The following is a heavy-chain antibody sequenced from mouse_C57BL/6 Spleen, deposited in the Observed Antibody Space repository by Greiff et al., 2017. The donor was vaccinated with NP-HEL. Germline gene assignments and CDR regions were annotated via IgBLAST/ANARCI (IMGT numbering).Heavy chain of an antibody. Sequence: QVQLQQSGAELASPGASVKLSCKASGYTFTNYVMHWVKQRPGQGLEWIGKIYPRSGNTYYNQKFKGKATLSADKSSSTAYMVLNSLTSEDSAVYFCGSASAARYTDVWGTGTTVTVAS. V-gene: IGHV1-81*01. D-gene: IGHD6-1*01. J-gene: IGHJ1*03. CDR1: GYTFTNYV. CDR2: IYPRSGNT. CDR3: GSASAARYTDV.